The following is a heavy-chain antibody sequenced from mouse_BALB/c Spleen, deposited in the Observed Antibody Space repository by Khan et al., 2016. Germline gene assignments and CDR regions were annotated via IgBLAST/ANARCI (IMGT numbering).Heavy chain of an antibody. Sequence: EVELVESGPGLVKPSQSLSFTCTVTGYSITSDYAWNWIRQFPGNKLEWMGYISDSGSTSYNPSLKSRISITRDTSKNQFFLQLNSVPTEDPATYYGARNGNRYESTSFAYWGQGTLVTVSA. CDR2: ISDSGST. V-gene: IGHV3-2*02. J-gene: IGHJ3*01. CDR1: GYSITSDYA. CDR3: ARNGNRYESTSFAY. D-gene: IGHD2-14*01.